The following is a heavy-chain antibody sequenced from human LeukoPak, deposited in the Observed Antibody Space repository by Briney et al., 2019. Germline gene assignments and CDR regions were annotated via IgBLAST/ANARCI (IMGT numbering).Heavy chain of an antibody. CDR3: ARTGYYGDYAADY. Sequence: SETLSLTCTVSGYSITSGYYWGWIRQPAGKGLEWIGRIYTSGSTNYNPSLKSRVTISVDTSNNQFSLKLSSVTAADTAVYYCARTGYYGDYAADYWGQGTLVTVSS. V-gene: IGHV4-4*07. CDR2: IYTSGST. CDR1: GYSITSGYY. D-gene: IGHD4-17*01. J-gene: IGHJ4*02.